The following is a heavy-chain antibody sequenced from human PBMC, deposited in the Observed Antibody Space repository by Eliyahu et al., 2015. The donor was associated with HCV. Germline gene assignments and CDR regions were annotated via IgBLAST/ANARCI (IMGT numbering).Heavy chain of an antibody. Sequence: QVQLQQWGAGLLKPSETLSLTCAVYGGSFSGYYWSWIRQPPGKGLEWIGEINHSGSTNYNPSLKSRVTISVDTSKNQFSLKLSSVTAADTAVYYCARGLGKYGSGSYYAPSHYMDVWGKGTTVTVSS. J-gene: IGHJ6*03. D-gene: IGHD3-10*01. CDR3: ARGLGKYGSGSYYAPSHYMDV. CDR1: GGSFSGYY. V-gene: IGHV4-34*01. CDR2: INHSGST.